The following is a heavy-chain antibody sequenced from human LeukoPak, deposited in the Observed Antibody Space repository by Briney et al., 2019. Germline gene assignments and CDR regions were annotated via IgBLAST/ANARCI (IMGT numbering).Heavy chain of an antibody. CDR3: NSYVAGRGPFDY. Sequence: GGSLRLSCAASGFPFSNYAMSWVRQAPGRGLEWVSGISGSGSGTNYADSVKGRFTISRDNSKNTLYLQMNSLRAEDTAVYYCNSYVAGRGPFDYWGQGTLVTVSS. CDR2: ISGSGSGT. V-gene: IGHV3-23*01. CDR1: GFPFSNYA. D-gene: IGHD6-19*01. J-gene: IGHJ4*02.